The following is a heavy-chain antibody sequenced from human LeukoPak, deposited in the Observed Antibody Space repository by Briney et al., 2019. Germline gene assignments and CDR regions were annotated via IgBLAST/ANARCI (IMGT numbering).Heavy chain of an antibody. CDR2: IYTRGST. Sequence: SETLSLTCTVSGGSINNYWSWIRQPAGKGLEWIGRIYTRGSTNYNPSLKSRVTMSVDTSKNQFSLKLSSVTAADTAVYYCARGRYCNADICSGGDALDIWGQGTMVSVSS. V-gene: IGHV4-4*07. CDR3: ARGRYCNADICSGGDALDI. J-gene: IGHJ3*02. D-gene: IGHD2/OR15-2a*01. CDR1: GGSINNY.